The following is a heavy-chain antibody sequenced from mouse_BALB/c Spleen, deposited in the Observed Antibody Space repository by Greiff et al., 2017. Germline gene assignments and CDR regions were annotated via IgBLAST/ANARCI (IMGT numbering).Heavy chain of an antibody. J-gene: IGHJ3*01. CDR1: GFTFSSYG. D-gene: IGHD1-2*01. CDR3: AILRPCAY. V-gene: IGHV5-6*01. Sequence: EVMLVESGGDLVKPGGSLKLSCAASGFTFSSYGMSWVRQTPDKRLEWVATISSGGSYTYYPDSVKGRFTISRDNAKNTLYLQMSSLKSEDTAMYYCAILRPCAYWGQGTLVTVSA. CDR2: ISSGGSYT.